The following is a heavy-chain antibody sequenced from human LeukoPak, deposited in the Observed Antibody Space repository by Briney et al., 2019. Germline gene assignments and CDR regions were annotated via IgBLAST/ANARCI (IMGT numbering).Heavy chain of an antibody. CDR2: NNHSGST. D-gene: IGHD2-2*02. J-gene: IGHJ4*02. Sequence: SETLSLTCAVYGGSFSGYYWSWIRQPPGKGLEWIGENNHSGSTNYNPSLKSRVTMSVDTSKNQFSLKLSSVTAADTAVYYCACSPGYCSSISCYSYFDYWGQGTLVTVSS. V-gene: IGHV4-34*01. CDR3: ACSPGYCSSISCYSYFDY. CDR1: GGSFSGYY.